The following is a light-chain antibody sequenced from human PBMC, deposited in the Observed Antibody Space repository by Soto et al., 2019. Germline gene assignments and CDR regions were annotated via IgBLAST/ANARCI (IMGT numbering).Light chain of an antibody. V-gene: IGKV3D-20*02. Sequence: SLTGGATGRLTLKATQSVSSSYLAWYQHKLGQPPRLLIYDASNRATGIPVRFSGSGSGTASALTIRRLEPADFAVYYCQPRSTWPLFRFGPGTKVDIK. CDR3: QPRSTWPLFR. CDR2: DAS. CDR1: QSVSSSY. J-gene: IGKJ3*01.